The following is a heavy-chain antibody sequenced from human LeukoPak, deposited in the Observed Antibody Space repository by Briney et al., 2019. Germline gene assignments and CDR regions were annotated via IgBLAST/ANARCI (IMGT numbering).Heavy chain of an antibody. J-gene: IGHJ4*02. CDR1: GGTFSSYA. V-gene: IGHV1-69*05. Sequence: SVKVSCKASGGTFSSYAISWVRQAPGQGLEWMGGIIPIFGTANYAQKFQGRVTITTDESTSTAYMELSSLRSEDTAVYYCASGRFSNQRFDYWGQGTLVTVPS. CDR2: IIPIFGTA. CDR3: ASGRFSNQRFDY. D-gene: IGHD4-11*01.